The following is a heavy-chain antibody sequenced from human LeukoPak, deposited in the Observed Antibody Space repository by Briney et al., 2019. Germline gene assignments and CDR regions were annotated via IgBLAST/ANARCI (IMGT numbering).Heavy chain of an antibody. J-gene: IGHJ4*02. CDR2: IWYDGSYK. V-gene: IGHV3-33*06. CDR1: GFTFINYG. Sequence: GGSLRLSCAASGFTFINYGMHWVRQAPGKGLDWVAVIWYDGSYKYYADSVKGRFTISRDNSKSTLYLQMNSLRAEDTAIYYCAKVVQYTASTGTGLDYWGQGTLVTVSS. CDR3: AKVVQYTASTGTGLDY. D-gene: IGHD6-13*01.